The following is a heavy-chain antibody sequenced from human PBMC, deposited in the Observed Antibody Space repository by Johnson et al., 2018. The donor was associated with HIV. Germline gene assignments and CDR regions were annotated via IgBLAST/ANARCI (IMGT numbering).Heavy chain of an antibody. CDR2: KKWYGGSR. CDR1: GSLFSNDG. D-gene: IGHD5-18*01. CDR3: SRDGRVGYTRYDALDL. Sequence: EVHLVEPGGGVVQPGGSLRLSCAASGSLFSNDGMSWVRQAPGRGLERVLGKKWYGGSRGYAGSGKGRCTISRDNAKNSLYLQKNSLRPEGTALYYCSRDGRVGYTRYDALDLWGQGTIVTVSS. V-gene: IGHV3-20*04. J-gene: IGHJ3*01.